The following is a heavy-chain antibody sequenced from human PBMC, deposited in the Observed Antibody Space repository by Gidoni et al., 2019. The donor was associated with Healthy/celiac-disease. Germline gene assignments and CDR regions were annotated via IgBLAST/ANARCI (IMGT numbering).Heavy chain of an antibody. J-gene: IGHJ4*02. CDR1: GGSISSSNW. V-gene: IGHV4-4*02. CDR2: LYHSGST. D-gene: IGHD1-26*01. CDR3: ARDPGELQNYFDY. Sequence: QVQLQESGPGLVKPSGPLSLTCAISGGSISSSNWWRWVRQPPGKGLEWIGELYHSGSTNYNPSLKSRVTISVDKSKNQFSLKLSSVTAADTAVYYCARDPGELQNYFDYWGQGTLVTVSS.